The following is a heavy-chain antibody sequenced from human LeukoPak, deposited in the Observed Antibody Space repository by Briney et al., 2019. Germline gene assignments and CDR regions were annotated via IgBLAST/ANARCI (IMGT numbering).Heavy chain of an antibody. CDR1: GFTFSSYA. Sequence: GGSLRLSCAASGFTFSSYAMSWVRQAPGKGLEWVSAISGSGGSTYYAASVKGRFTISRDNPKNTLYLQMNSLRAEDTAVYYCAKGRVTIFGVVPLDYYYMDVWGKGTTVTVSS. D-gene: IGHD3-3*01. CDR2: ISGSGGST. V-gene: IGHV3-23*01. J-gene: IGHJ6*03. CDR3: AKGRVTIFGVVPLDYYYMDV.